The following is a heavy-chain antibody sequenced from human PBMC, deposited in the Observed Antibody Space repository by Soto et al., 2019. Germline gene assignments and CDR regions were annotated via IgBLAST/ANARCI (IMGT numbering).Heavy chain of an antibody. D-gene: IGHD3-22*01. J-gene: IGHJ4*02. Sequence: VQLLESGGDLIQPGGSLSLSCAASGFTFNIYAMTWVRQAPGKGLEWVSAISRYGDFTYYADSVEGRFTISRDNSKNTLYLQMNSLRAEDTAVYYCAKDRYLDHDSRGYLFDNWGQGTLVTVSS. CDR2: ISRYGDFT. CDR1: GFTFNIYA. V-gene: IGHV3-23*01. CDR3: AKDRYLDHDSRGYLFDN.